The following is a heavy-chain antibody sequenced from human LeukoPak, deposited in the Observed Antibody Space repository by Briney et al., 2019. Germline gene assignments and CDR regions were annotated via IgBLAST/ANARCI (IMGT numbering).Heavy chain of an antibody. CDR3: AKDLSGSYYPDY. CDR1: GFTFSSYA. D-gene: IGHD1-26*01. V-gene: IGHV3-23*01. CDR2: ISGSGGCT. Sequence: PGGSLRLSCAASGFTFSSYAMSWVRQAPGKGLEWVSAISGSGGCTYYADSVKGRFTISRDNSKNTLYLQMNSLRAEDTAVYYCAKDLSGSYYPDYWGQGTLVTVSS. J-gene: IGHJ4*02.